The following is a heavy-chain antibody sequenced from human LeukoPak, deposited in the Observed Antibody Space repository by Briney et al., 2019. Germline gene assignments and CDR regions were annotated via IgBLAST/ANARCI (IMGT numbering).Heavy chain of an antibody. V-gene: IGHV1-3*01. CDR1: GYTFTSYA. J-gene: IGHJ5*02. CDR3: AREGDYYDSFRLDP. D-gene: IGHD3-22*01. Sequence: EASVKVSCTASGYTFTSYAMHWVRQAPGQRLEWMGWINAGNGNTKYSQKLQGRVTITRDTSASTAYMELSSLRSEDTAVYYCAREGDYYDSFRLDPWGQGTLVTVSS. CDR2: INAGNGNT.